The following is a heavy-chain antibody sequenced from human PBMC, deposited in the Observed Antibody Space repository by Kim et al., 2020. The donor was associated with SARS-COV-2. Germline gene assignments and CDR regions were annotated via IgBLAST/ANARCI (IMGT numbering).Heavy chain of an antibody. CDR2: IYHSGST. D-gene: IGHD6-19*01. CDR1: GGSISSSNW. V-gene: IGHV4-4*02. J-gene: IGHJ4*02. Sequence: SETLSLTCAVSGGSISSSNWWSWVRQPPGKGLEWIGEIYHSGSTNYNPSLKSRVTISVDKSKNQFSLKLSSVTAADTAVYYCARAQSGWRKNSSGCPWDYWGQGTLVTVSS. CDR3: ARAQSGWRKNSSGCPWDY.